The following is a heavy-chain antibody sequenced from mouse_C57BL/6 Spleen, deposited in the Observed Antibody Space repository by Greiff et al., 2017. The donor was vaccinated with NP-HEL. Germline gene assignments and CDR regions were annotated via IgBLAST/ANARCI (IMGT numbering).Heavy chain of an antibody. CDR1: GYTFTSYW. CDR3: ARSNYYGSSYPYWYFDV. D-gene: IGHD1-1*01. CDR2: IDPNSGGT. V-gene: IGHV1-72*01. Sequence: QVQLQPGAELVKPGASVKLSCKASGYTFTSYWMHWVKQRPGRGLEWIGRIDPNSGGTKYNEKFKSKATLTVDKPSSTAYMQLSSLTSEDSAVYYCARSNYYGSSYPYWYFDVWGTGTTVTVSS. J-gene: IGHJ1*03.